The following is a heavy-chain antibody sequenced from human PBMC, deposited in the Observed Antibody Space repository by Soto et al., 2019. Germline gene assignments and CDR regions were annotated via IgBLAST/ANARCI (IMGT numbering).Heavy chain of an antibody. CDR3: ARGHRSSGKIFES. Sequence: EVQLVESGGGLVKPGGSVRLSCAASGFTFSNAWMSWVRQAPGKGLEWVGRIKSKSAGGTTEYDAPVKDRFTISRDDSKNTLYLQMNSLTIEDTAVYYCARGHRSSGKIFESWGQGTLVTGSS. D-gene: IGHD3-22*01. V-gene: IGHV3-15*01. J-gene: IGHJ4*02. CDR1: GFTFSNAW. CDR2: IKSKSAGGTT.